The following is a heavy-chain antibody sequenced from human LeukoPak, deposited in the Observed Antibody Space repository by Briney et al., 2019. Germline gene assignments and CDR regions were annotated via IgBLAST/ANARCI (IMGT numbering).Heavy chain of an antibody. J-gene: IGHJ4*02. CDR2: ISWDGGST. D-gene: IGHD6-13*01. V-gene: IGHV3-43*01. Sequence: GGSLRLSCAASGFTFDDYTMHWVRQAPWKGLEWVSLISWDGGSTYYADSVKGRFTISRDNSKNSLYLQMNSLRTEDTALYYCAKDRAGIAAAGTEFDYWGQGTLVTVSS. CDR3: AKDRAGIAAAGTEFDY. CDR1: GFTFDDYT.